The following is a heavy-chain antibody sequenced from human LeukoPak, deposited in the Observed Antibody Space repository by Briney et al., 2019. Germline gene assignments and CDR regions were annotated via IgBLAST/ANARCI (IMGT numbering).Heavy chain of an antibody. D-gene: IGHD3-9*01. J-gene: IGHJ4*02. CDR2: IKHDGSEK. CDR3: ARDNFDWRPLDC. CDR1: GFTFSSHW. Sequence: GGSLRLSCAGSGFTFSSHWMTWVRQTPGKGLEWVASIKHDGSEKNYVDSVKGRFTISRDNAKNSLYVEMNNLRGEDTAVYYCARDNFDWRPLDCWGQGTLLTVSS. V-gene: IGHV3-7*03.